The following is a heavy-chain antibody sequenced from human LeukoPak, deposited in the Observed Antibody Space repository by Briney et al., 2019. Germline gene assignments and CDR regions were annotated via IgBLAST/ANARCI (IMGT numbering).Heavy chain of an antibody. V-gene: IGHV3-13*01. CDR3: AKDLSVDDIDY. J-gene: IGHJ4*02. D-gene: IGHD5/OR15-5a*01. CDR1: GFTFSAYD. CDR2: IGTTDDT. Sequence: PGGSLRLSCAASGFTFSAYDMNWVRQATGKGLEWVSAIGTTDDTYYPGSMKGRFTISRDNSKNTLYLQMNSLRAEDTAVYYCAKDLSVDDIDYWGQGTLVTVSS.